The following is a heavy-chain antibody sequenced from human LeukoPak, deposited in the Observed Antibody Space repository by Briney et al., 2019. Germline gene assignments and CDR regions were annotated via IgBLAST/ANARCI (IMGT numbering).Heavy chain of an antibody. D-gene: IGHD2-21*01. CDR2: IIPIFGTA. CDR3: ARARHIVVGKAFGGNHDYYGMDV. J-gene: IGHJ6*02. Sequence: ASVKVSCMASGGTFSSYAISWVRQAPGQGLEWMGGIIPIFGTANYAQKFQGRVTITADESTSTAYMELSSLRSEDTAVYYCARARHIVVGKAFGGNHDYYGMDVWGQGTTVTVPS. V-gene: IGHV1-69*01. CDR1: GGTFSSYA.